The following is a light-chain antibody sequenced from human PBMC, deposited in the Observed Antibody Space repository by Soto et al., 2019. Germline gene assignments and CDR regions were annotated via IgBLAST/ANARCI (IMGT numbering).Light chain of an antibody. J-gene: IGKJ1*01. CDR2: GAS. CDR3: NQYGSLPGT. CDR1: QSVTNNY. Sequence: LANSPGTVRAAWGGGATLSCRASQSVTNNYLAWYQQKPGQAPRLLIYGASRRATGVPDRFCGSGTGPDFTLTCSRLEPEDLPVYFWNQYGSLPGTIPQGTKVDIK. V-gene: IGKV3-20*01.